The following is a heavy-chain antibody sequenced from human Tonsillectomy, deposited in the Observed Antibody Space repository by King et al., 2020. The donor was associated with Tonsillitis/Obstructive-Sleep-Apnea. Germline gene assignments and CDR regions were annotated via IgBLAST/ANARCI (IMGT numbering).Heavy chain of an antibody. CDR3: AKVMGAIDSPADY. D-gene: IGHD3-22*01. CDR2: VRGSDAST. CDR1: GFTFSNYA. V-gene: IGHV3-23*04. Sequence: VQLVESGGGLVQPGGSLRLSCAASGFTFSNYAMSWVRQAPGKGLEWVSAVRGSDASTYYADSVKGRFTISRDNSKNTLYLQMNSLRADDTAVYYCAKVMGAIDSPADYWGQGTLVTVSS. J-gene: IGHJ4*02.